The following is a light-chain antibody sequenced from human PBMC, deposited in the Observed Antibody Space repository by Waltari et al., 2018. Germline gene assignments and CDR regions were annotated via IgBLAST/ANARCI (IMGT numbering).Light chain of an antibody. Sequence: QSVLTQPPSVSGTPGQRVTTSCSGNSSNIGSNTLNWYQQFPGTAPKLLIYSNNQGPSGVPDRFSGSKSGTSASLAISGLQSEDEADYYCAAWDDSLNGVVFGGGTKLTVL. CDR2: SNN. CDR1: SSNIGSNT. V-gene: IGLV1-44*01. J-gene: IGLJ2*01. CDR3: AAWDDSLNGVV.